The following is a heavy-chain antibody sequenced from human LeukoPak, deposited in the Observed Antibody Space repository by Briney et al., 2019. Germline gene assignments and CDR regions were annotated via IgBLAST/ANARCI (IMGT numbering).Heavy chain of an antibody. D-gene: IGHD6-13*01. J-gene: IGHJ5*02. Sequence: ASVKVSCKASGGTFSSYAISWVRQAPGQGLEWMGGIIPIFGTANYAQKFQGRVTITADEATSTAYMELSSLRSEDTAVYYCARGSGSSWYNGGWFDPWGQGTLVTVSS. V-gene: IGHV1-69*13. CDR2: IIPIFGTA. CDR1: GGTFSSYA. CDR3: ARGSGSSWYNGGWFDP.